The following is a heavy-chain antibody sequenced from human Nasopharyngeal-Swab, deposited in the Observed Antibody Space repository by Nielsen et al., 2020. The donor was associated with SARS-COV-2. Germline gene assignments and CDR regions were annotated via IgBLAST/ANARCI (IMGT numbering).Heavy chain of an antibody. J-gene: IGHJ6*02. CDR2: MNLNSGNT. D-gene: IGHD6-19*01. CDR3: ARGLYSSGFSYYYYGMDV. Sequence: WVRQAPGQGLEWMGWMNLNSGNTGYAQKFQGRVTMTRNTSISTAYMELSSLRSEDTAVYYCARGLYSSGFSYYYYGMDVWSQGTTVTVSS. V-gene: IGHV1-8*01.